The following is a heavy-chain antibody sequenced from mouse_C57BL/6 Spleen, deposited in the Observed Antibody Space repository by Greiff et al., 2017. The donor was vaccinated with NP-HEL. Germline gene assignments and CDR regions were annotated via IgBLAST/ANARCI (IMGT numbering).Heavy chain of an antibody. CDR3: ARSGGSGYDWFAY. CDR2: INPGSGGT. V-gene: IGHV1-54*01. Sequence: QVQLQQSGAELVRPGTSVKVSCKASGYAFTNYLIEWVKQRPGQGLEWIGVINPGSGGTNYNEKFKGKATLTADKSSSTAYMQLRSLTSEDSAVYFCARSGGSGYDWFAYWGQGTLVTVSA. CDR1: GYAFTNYL. D-gene: IGHD3-2*02. J-gene: IGHJ3*01.